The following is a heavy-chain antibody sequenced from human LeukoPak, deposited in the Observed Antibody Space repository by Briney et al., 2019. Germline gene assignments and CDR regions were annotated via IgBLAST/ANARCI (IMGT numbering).Heavy chain of an antibody. D-gene: IGHD4-23*01. CDR3: AREPTVEGDAFDI. CDR1: GFTFSSYS. Sequence: GGSLRLSCAASGFTFSSYSMNWVRQAPGKGLEWVSSISSSSSYIYYADSVKGRFTISRDNAKNSLYLQMNSLRAEDTAVYYCAREPTVEGDAFDIWGQGTMVTVSS. V-gene: IGHV3-21*01. CDR2: ISSSSSYI. J-gene: IGHJ3*02.